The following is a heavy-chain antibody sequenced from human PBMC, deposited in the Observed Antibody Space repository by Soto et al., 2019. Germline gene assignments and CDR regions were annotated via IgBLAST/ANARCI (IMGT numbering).Heavy chain of an antibody. CDR1: GYTFTSYY. CDR2: INPNGGST. J-gene: IGHJ5*02. V-gene: IGHV1-46*01. Sequence: GASVKVSCKASGYTFTSYYLNGVRQAPGQGLEWMGIINPNGGSTRYAQKFQGRVTMTRDTPTSTVYMELSSLRSEDTAVYYCARGTAVSMIREANWLDPWGQGTLVTVSS. D-gene: IGHD3-10*01. CDR3: ARGTAVSMIREANWLDP.